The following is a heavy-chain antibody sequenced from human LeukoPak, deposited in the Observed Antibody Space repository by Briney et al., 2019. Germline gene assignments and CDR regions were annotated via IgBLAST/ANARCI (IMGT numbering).Heavy chain of an antibody. CDR1: GGSISSSSYY. CDR2: IYYSGST. Sequence: SETLSLTCTVSGGSISSSSYYWSWIRQPPGKGLEWIGYIYYSGSTNYNPSLKSRVTISVDTSKNQFSLKLSSVTAADTAVYYCARWNSGYDYFDYWGQGTLVTVSS. V-gene: IGHV4-61*05. CDR3: ARWNSGYDYFDY. J-gene: IGHJ4*02. D-gene: IGHD5-12*01.